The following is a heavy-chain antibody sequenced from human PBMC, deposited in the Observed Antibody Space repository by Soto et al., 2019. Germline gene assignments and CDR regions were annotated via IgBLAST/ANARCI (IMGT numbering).Heavy chain of an antibody. J-gene: IGHJ4*02. D-gene: IGHD3-10*01. CDR2: IYYSGST. V-gene: IGHV4-30-4*01. CDR3: ARTPRITMVRGARYYFDY. Sequence: SETLSLTCTVSGGSISSGDYYWSWIRQPPGKGLEWIGYIYYSGSTYYNPSLKSRVTISVDTSKNQFSLKLSSVTAADTAVYYCARTPRITMVRGARYYFDYWGQGTLVTVSS. CDR1: GGSISSGDYY.